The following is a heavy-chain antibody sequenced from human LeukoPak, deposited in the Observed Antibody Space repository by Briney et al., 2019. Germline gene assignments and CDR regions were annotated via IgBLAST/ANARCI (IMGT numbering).Heavy chain of an antibody. D-gene: IGHD6-19*01. Sequence: GGSLRLSCAASGFTVSGNYMSWVRQAPGKGLEWVSGIYSGGSTYYADSVKGRFTISRDNSKNTLYLQMNSLRAEDTAVYYCAIKQLHDAFDIWGQGTMVTVSS. CDR2: IYSGGST. CDR3: AIKQLHDAFDI. J-gene: IGHJ3*02. V-gene: IGHV3-53*01. CDR1: GFTVSGNY.